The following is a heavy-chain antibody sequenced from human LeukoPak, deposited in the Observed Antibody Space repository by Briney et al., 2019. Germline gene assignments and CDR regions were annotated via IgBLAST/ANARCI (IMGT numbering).Heavy chain of an antibody. CDR1: GFTFTSYD. J-gene: IGHJ5*02. D-gene: IGHD3-10*01. CDR2: MNPNNGNT. CDR3: VRDGEGVAISVNYWFGP. V-gene: IGHV1-8*01. Sequence: ASVKVSCTASGFTFTSYDINWVRQASGQGLEWMGWMNPNNGNTGYAQKFQGRVTMTRDTSISTAYMELRGLRSEDTAVYYCVRDGEGVAISVNYWFGPWGQGTLVTVSS.